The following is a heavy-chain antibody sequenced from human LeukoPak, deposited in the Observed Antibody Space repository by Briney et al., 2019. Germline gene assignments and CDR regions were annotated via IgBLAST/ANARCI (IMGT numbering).Heavy chain of an antibody. V-gene: IGHV3-23*01. CDR2: IIGSGNSI. J-gene: IGHJ4*02. CDR1: GFTFSSYA. Sequence: GGSLRLSWAAAGFTFSSYAMSWVRQTPGKGLEWVSLIIGSGNSIHYADSVKGRFTVSRDNFKNTVFLQLNNLRPEDTAVYYCAKHGDNVWGSFRFGLDSWGQGTLVTVSS. CDR3: AKHGDNVWGSFRFGLDS. D-gene: IGHD3-16*02.